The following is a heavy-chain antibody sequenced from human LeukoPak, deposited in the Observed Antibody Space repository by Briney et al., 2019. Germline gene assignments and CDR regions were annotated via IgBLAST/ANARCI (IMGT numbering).Heavy chain of an antibody. CDR3: ARTNSAGSPNFDP. CDR1: GYTFTGYY. J-gene: IGHJ5*02. V-gene: IGHV1-2*02. D-gene: IGHD1-7*01. CDR2: INPNSGGT. Sequence: GASVKVSCKASGYTFTGYYMHWVRQAPGQGLEWMGWINPNSGGTNYAQKFQGRVTMTRDTSISTAYMELSRLRSDDTAVYYCARTNSAGSPNFDPWGQGTLVTVSS.